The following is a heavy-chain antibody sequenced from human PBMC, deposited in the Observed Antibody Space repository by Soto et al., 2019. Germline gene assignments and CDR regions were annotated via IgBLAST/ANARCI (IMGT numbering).Heavy chain of an antibody. J-gene: IGHJ6*02. V-gene: IGHV4-39*01. CDR2: IYNSGNS. CDR1: GGSISSSNYY. Sequence: SETLSLTCTVSGGSISSSNYYWGWIRQPPGKGLEWIANIYNSGNSYYNPSLKSRVTISVDTSKNQFSLKLSPVTAADTSVYYCARSGQVFYGMDVWGQGTTVTVAS. CDR3: ARSGQVFYGMDV.